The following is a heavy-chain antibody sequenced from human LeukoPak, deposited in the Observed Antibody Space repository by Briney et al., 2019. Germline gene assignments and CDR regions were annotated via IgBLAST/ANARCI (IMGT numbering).Heavy chain of an antibody. Sequence: GGSLRLSCAASGFTFSSYAMSWVRQAPGKGLVWVSAISGSGGSTYYADSVKGRFTISRDNSKDTLYLQMNGLRAEDTAVYFCAKQSAGSAAWYSLHYDFWGQGTLVTVSS. CDR1: GFTFSSYA. J-gene: IGHJ4*02. D-gene: IGHD6-13*01. V-gene: IGHV3-23*01. CDR3: AKQSAGSAAWYSLHYDF. CDR2: ISGSGGST.